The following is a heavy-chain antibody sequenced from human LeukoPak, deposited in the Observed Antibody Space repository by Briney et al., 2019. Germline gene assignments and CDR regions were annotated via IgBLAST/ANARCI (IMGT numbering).Heavy chain of an antibody. CDR3: ARGRQDVTMIVVVMTAVSYYLDV. Sequence: SETLSLTCAVYGGSFSGYYWTWIRQTPGKGLEWIGEMNPSGSTNYNPSLMSRVTISVDTSKNQFSLELSSVTAADTAVYYCARGRQDVTMIVVVMTAVSYYLDVWGKGTTVTVS. CDR1: GGSFSGYY. CDR2: MNPSGST. D-gene: IGHD3-22*01. J-gene: IGHJ6*03. V-gene: IGHV4-34*01.